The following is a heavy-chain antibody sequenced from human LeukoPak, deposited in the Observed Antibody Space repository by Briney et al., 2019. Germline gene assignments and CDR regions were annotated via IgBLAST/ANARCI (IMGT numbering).Heavy chain of an antibody. CDR2: IYSSGTT. CDR1: GGSISSGSYY. V-gene: IGHV4-61*02. D-gene: IGHD4-11*01. CDR3: ARDSVGYSNYDYMDV. Sequence: SQTLSLTCTVSGGSISSGSYYWSWIRQPAGKGLEWIGRIYSSGTTNYNPSLKSRVTMSVDTSKNQFSLKLSSVTAADTAVYYCARDSVGYSNYDYMDVWGKGTTVTVSS. J-gene: IGHJ6*03.